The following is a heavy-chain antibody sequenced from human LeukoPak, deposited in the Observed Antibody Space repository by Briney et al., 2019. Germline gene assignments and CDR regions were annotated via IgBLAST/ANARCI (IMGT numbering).Heavy chain of an antibody. V-gene: IGHV3-30-3*01. CDR3: ARVGTRWSGYDTYYYYYYGMDV. Sequence: GGSLRLSCAASGFTVSSYAMHWVRQAPGKGLEGVAVVSYDGSNKYYADSVKGRFTISRDNSKNTLYLQMNSLRAEDTAVYYCARVGTRWSGYDTYYYYYYGMDVWGQGTTVTVSS. CDR1: GFTVSSYA. D-gene: IGHD5-12*01. J-gene: IGHJ6*01. CDR2: VSYDGSNK.